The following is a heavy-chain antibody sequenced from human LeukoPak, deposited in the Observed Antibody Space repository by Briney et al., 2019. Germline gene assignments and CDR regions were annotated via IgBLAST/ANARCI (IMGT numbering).Heavy chain of an antibody. D-gene: IGHD3-22*01. CDR2: ISGRTGAT. CDR3: AKGSDYYDSSGYYYGHDAFDI. J-gene: IGHJ3*02. Sequence: GGSLRLSCAASGFTFTTNAMSWVRQAPGKGLEWFSAISGRTGATYYADSVKGRFTISRDNSKNTLYLQMNSLRAEDTAVYYCAKGSDYYDSSGYYYGHDAFDIWGQGTMVTVSS. V-gene: IGHV3-23*01. CDR1: GFTFTTNA.